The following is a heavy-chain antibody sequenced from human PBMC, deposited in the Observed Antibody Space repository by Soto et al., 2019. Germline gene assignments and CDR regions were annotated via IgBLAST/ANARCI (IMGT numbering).Heavy chain of an antibody. CDR1: GYSFTSYG. CDR2: ISGHNGNT. D-gene: IGHD3-22*01. J-gene: IGHJ4*02. V-gene: IGHV1-18*04. CDR3: ARHRFTYYDDTVYYYLDY. Sequence: ASVKVSCKASGYSFTSYGISWVRQAPGQGPEWMGWISGHNGNTNQPQSFQGRVTMTTDTSRNTAYMELRSLRSDDTAVYYCARHRFTYYDDTVYYYLDYWGQGTLVTVSS.